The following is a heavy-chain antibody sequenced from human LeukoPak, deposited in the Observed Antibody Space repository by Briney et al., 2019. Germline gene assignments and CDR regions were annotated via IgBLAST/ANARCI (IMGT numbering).Heavy chain of an antibody. CDR2: IYTSGST. CDR1: GGSISSGSYY. V-gene: IGHV4-61*02. J-gene: IGHJ3*02. D-gene: IGHD3-10*01. Sequence: PSETLSLTCTVSGGSISSGSYYWSWIRQPAGKGLEWIGRIYTSGSTNYNPSLKSRATISVDTSKNQLSLKLSSVTAADTAVYYCARNIWFGESADAFDIWGQGTMVTVSS. CDR3: ARNIWFGESADAFDI.